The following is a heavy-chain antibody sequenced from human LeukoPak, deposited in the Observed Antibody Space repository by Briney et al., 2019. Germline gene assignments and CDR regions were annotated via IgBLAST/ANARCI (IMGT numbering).Heavy chain of an antibody. CDR3: ARDGYRLSGYFYYMDV. CDR2: IIPIFGTA. D-gene: IGHD2-2*03. V-gene: IGHV1-69*13. Sequence: GASVKVSCKASGGTFSSYAISWVRQAPGQGLEWMGGIIPIFGTANYAQKFQGRVTITADESTSTAYMELRSLRSDDTAVYYCARDGYRLSGYFYYMDVWGKGTTVTVSS. CDR1: GGTFSSYA. J-gene: IGHJ6*03.